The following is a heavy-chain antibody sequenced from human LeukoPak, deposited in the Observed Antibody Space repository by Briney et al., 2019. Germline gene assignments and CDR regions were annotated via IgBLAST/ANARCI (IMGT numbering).Heavy chain of an antibody. CDR1: GGSISSDSYF. J-gene: IGHJ4*02. V-gene: IGHV4-61*02. Sequence: SQTLSLTCTVSGGSISSDSYFWTWIRQPAGKGLEWIGRIYTTGSTNYNPSLKSRVTISVDTSKNQFSLRLSSVTAADTAVYYCARGVSDFHYWGQGTLVTVSS. D-gene: IGHD6-19*01. CDR3: ARGVSDFHY. CDR2: IYTTGST.